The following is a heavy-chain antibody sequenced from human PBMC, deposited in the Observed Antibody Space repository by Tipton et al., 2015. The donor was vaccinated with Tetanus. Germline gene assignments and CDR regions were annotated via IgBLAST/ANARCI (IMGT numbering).Heavy chain of an antibody. CDR3: AKDTDLLVYAFDV. D-gene: IGHD1-26*01. V-gene: IGHV4-4*02. CDR1: GGSITTTNW. CDR2: IHDSGKT. Sequence: TLSLTCTVFGGSITTTNWWSWVRQTPGKGLEWIGEIHDSGKTNYNPSLESRVTIPVDKSKNQFSLNLNSVTAADTAVYYCAKDTDLLVYAFDVWGQGTLVVVSS. J-gene: IGHJ3*01.